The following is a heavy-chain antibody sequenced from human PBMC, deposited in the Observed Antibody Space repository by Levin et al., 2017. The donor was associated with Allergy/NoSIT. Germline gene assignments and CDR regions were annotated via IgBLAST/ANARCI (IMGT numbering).Heavy chain of an antibody. J-gene: IGHJ5*02. CDR1: GYTFTGYY. D-gene: IGHD6-13*01. V-gene: IGHV1-2*02. CDR2: INPNSGGT. CDR3: ARIRQQLAPVPTTPNWFDP. Sequence: ASLKVSCKASGYTFTGYYMHWVRQAPGQGLEWMGWINPNSGGTNYAQKFQGRVTMTRDTSISTAYMELSRLRSDDTAVYYCARIRQQLAPVPTTPNWFDPWGQGTLVTVSS.